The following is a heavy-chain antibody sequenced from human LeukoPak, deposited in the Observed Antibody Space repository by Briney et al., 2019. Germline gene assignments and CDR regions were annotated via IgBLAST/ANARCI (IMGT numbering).Heavy chain of an antibody. D-gene: IGHD3-10*01. CDR3: AADLAYGRVVAIGFY. J-gene: IGHJ4*02. V-gene: IGHV1-8*01. CDR2: MNPNSGNT. Sequence: GASVKVSCKASGYTFTSYDINWVRQATGQGLEWMGWMNPNSGNTGYALKFQGRVTMTRNTSISTAYMELSSLRSEDTAVYYCAADLAYGRVVAIGFYWGQGTLVTVSS. CDR1: GYTFTSYD.